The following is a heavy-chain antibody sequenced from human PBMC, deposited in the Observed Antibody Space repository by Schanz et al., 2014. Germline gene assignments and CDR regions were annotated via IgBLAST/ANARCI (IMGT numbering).Heavy chain of an antibody. CDR2: IDPNGGAT. CDR1: GYTFIDYY. V-gene: IGHV1-2*02. D-gene: IGHD1-26*01. J-gene: IGHJ4*02. Sequence: QVQLVQSGAEVKKPGASVKVSCKASGYTFIDYYMHWVRQAPGQGLEWVGWIDPNGGATNHAQMLQGRVTMTRDTSTSTVYMELRSLTSDDSAVYYCARDRDQWDGNYLDYWGQGTLVTVSS. CDR3: ARDRDQWDGNYLDY.